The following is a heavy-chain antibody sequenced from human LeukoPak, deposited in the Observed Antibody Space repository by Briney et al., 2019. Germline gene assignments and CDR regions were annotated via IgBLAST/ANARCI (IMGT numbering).Heavy chain of an antibody. CDR1: GFTFSSYA. Sequence: GGSLRLSCAASGFTFSSYAMHWVRQAPGKGLEWVAVISYDGSNKYYADSVKGRFTISRDNSKNTLYLQMNSLRAEDTAVYYCARGTKRVSYYDYVWGSYRRASLHYFDYWGQGTLVTVSS. CDR3: ARGTKRVSYYDYVWGSYRRASLHYFDY. V-gene: IGHV3-30-3*01. J-gene: IGHJ4*02. CDR2: ISYDGSNK. D-gene: IGHD3-16*02.